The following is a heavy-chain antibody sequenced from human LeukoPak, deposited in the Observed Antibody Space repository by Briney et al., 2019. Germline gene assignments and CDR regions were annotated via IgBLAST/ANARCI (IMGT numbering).Heavy chain of an antibody. J-gene: IGHJ3*02. V-gene: IGHV5-51*01. CDR2: IYPRDSDT. Sequence: GESLKISCKGSGYAFTNYWIGWVRQMPGKGLEYMGIIYPRDSDTRYSPSFEGQVTISADKSISTAYLQWSSLKASDTAMYFRARKFCSSTTCYVAFDMWGQGTMVTVSS. CDR1: GYAFTNYW. CDR3: ARKFCSSTTCYVAFDM. D-gene: IGHD2-2*01.